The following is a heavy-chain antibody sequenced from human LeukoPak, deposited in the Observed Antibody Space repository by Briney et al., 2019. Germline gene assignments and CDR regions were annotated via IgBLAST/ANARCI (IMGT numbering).Heavy chain of an antibody. CDR2: IGTAGDT. D-gene: IGHD3-22*01. J-gene: IGHJ6*02. CDR3: ARDAYYYDSSGYQRLHYYGMDV. V-gene: IGHV3-13*01. CDR1: GFTFSSYD. Sequence: PGGSLRLSCAASGFTFSSYDMHWVRQATGKGLEWVLAIGTAGDTYYPGSVKGRFTISRENAKNSLYLQMNSLRAGDTAVYYCARDAYYYDSSGYQRLHYYGMDVWGQGTTVTVSS.